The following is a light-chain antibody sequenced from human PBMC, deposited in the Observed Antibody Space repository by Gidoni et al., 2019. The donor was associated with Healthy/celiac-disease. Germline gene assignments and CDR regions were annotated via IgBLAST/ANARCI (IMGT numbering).Light chain of an antibody. Sequence: QSVLTQPPSVSAAPGQKVTISCSVSSSNIGNNSVSWYQQLPGTAPKLLISDNNKRPSGIPDLFSGSKSGTSATLGITGLQTGDEADDYCGPWDSSLSAGAVCGTGTKVTVL. CDR2: DNN. CDR1: SSNIGNNS. J-gene: IGLJ1*01. V-gene: IGLV1-51*01. CDR3: GPWDSSLSAGAV.